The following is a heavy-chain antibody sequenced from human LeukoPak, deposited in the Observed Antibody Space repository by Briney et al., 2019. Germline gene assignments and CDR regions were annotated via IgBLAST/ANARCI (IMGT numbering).Heavy chain of an antibody. J-gene: IGHJ4*02. CDR3: AREQQLVSPSFDN. Sequence: GGSLRLSCAASGFTFSSYGMHWVRQAPGKGLEWVAVIWYDGSNKYYADSVKGRFTISRDNSKNTLYLQMNSLRAEDTAVYYCAREQQLVSPSFDNWGQGTLVTVSS. CDR2: IWYDGSNK. V-gene: IGHV3-33*01. CDR1: GFTFSSYG. D-gene: IGHD6-13*01.